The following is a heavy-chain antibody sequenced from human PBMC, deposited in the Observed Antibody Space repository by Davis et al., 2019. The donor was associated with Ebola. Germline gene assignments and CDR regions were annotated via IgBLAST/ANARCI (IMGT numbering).Heavy chain of an antibody. CDR3: ARAGNAFDF. Sequence: GESLKISCKGSGYSFTSYWIGWVRQMPGKGLEWMGIIYPRDSDTRYSPSFKGQVTISADRSITTAYLQWSSLKTSDTAMYYCARAGNAFDFWGQGTMVTVSS. CDR1: GYSFTSYW. V-gene: IGHV5-51*01. J-gene: IGHJ3*01. CDR2: IYPRDSDT.